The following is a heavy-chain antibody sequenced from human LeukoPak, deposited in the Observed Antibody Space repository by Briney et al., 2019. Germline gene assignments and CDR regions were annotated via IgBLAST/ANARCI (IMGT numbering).Heavy chain of an antibody. V-gene: IGHV3-23*01. Sequence: GGSLRLSCTASGFTFSNYAMNWVRQALGKGLEWVSGISGSGGGTYYADSVKGRFTISRDNSKNTLYLQMNSLRAEDTAVYYCAKRTFYSDSSSYRAFDYWGQGTLVTVSS. CDR2: ISGSGGGT. J-gene: IGHJ4*02. D-gene: IGHD3-22*01. CDR3: AKRTFYSDSSSYRAFDY. CDR1: GFTFSNYA.